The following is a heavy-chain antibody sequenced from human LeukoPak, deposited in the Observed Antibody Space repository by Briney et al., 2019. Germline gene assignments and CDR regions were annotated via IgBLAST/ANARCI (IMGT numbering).Heavy chain of an antibody. CDR3: TTRDYYGSGSPFDY. CDR2: IKSKTDGGTT. D-gene: IGHD3-10*01. CDR1: GFTFSNAW. J-gene: IGHJ4*02. Sequence: PGGSLRLSCAASGFTFSNAWMSWVRQAPGKGLEWVGRIKSKTDGGTTDYAAPVKGRFTISRDDSKNTLYLQMSSLKTEDTAVYYCTTRDYYGSGSPFDYWGQGTLVTVSS. V-gene: IGHV3-15*01.